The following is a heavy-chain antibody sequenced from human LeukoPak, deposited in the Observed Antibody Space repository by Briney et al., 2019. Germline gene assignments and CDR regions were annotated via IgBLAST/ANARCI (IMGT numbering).Heavy chain of an antibody. J-gene: IGHJ5*02. CDR2: ISSCSTTK. CDR1: GFTFSGFS. V-gene: IGHV3-48*02. D-gene: IGHD2-2*01. Sequence: GGSLRLSCAASGFTFSGFSMNWVRQAPGKGLECVSYISSCSTTKFYADSVKGRFTVSRDNAKNSLYLQMDSLRDEDTAVYYCVRDSSVAWGQGTLVTVSS. CDR3: VRDSSVA.